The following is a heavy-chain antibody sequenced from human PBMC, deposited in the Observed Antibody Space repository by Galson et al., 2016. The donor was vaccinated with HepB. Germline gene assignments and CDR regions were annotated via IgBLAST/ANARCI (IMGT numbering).Heavy chain of an antibody. CDR3: ASSVRGSGSPPGGY. V-gene: IGHV3-33*08. Sequence: SLRLSCAASGFTFSSYWMSWVRQAPGKGLEWVAVIWFDGSNKNYVDSVKGRFSISRDNSKNTLYLQMNSLRAEDTAVYYCASSVRGSGSPPGGYWGQGTPVTVSS. D-gene: IGHD3-10*01. CDR2: IWFDGSNK. CDR1: GFTFSSYW. J-gene: IGHJ4*02.